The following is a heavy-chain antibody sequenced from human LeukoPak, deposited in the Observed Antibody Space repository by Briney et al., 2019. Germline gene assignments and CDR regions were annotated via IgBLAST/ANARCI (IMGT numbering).Heavy chain of an antibody. CDR3: ARGTTRYYFDS. CDR2: VFYSVNT. D-gene: IGHD1-1*01. CDR1: GGSISSYY. Sequence: KPSETLSLTCTVSGGSISSYYWSWVRQPPGKGLEWIGYVFYSVNTNYNPSLKSRVTISVDTSKNKFSLKLNSVTAADTAVYYCARGTTRYYFDSWGQGTLVTVSS. J-gene: IGHJ4*02. V-gene: IGHV4-59*01.